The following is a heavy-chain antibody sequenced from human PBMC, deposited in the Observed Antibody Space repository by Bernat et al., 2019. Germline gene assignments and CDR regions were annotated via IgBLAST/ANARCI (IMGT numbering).Heavy chain of an antibody. CDR2: IKSRSDGGTT. Sequence: EVQLVESGGGLVKPGGSLRLSCAASGFTFSKDWMTWVRQAPGKGLEWICRIKSRSDGGTTDYAAPVKGRFTIPRDDSKNTLYLQMNSLRVEDTAVYYCMRSYDYWGRGTLVTVSS. CDR3: MRSYDY. V-gene: IGHV3-15*01. J-gene: IGHJ4*02. D-gene: IGHD3-10*01. CDR1: GFTFSKDW.